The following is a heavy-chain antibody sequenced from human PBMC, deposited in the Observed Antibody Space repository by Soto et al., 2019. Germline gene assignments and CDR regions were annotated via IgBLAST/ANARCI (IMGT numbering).Heavy chain of an antibody. D-gene: IGHD3-10*01. V-gene: IGHV3-23*01. J-gene: IGHJ4*02. Sequence: EVQLLESGGGLVQPGGSLRLSCAASGFTFNSHAMSWVRQAPGKGLEWVSAISGSGVKTYYADSVKGRFTISRDNSKNTRSLQAISLRDEDTAVDYCAKENRLRGGLFDDWGQGTLVTVSS. CDR1: GFTFNSHA. CDR2: ISGSGVKT. CDR3: AKENRLRGGLFDD.